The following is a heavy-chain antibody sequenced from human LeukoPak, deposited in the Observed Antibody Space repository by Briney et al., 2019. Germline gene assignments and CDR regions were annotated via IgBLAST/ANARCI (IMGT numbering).Heavy chain of an antibody. CDR1: GYTFTGYY. CDR3: ATPPYGGNEAYFDY. Sequence: GASVKVSCKASGYTFTGYYMHWVRQAPGQGLEWMGWINPNSGGTNYAQKFQGRVTMTRDTSISTAYMELSRLRSDDTAVYYCATPPYGGNEAYFDYWGQGTLVSVSS. J-gene: IGHJ4*02. D-gene: IGHD4-23*01. V-gene: IGHV1-2*02. CDR2: INPNSGGT.